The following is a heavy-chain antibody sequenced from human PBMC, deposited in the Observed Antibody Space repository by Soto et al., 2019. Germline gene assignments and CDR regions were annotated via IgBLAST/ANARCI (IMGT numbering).Heavy chain of an antibody. CDR1: GYTFTSYG. Sequence: ASVKVSCKASGYTFTSYGISWVRQAPGQGLEWMGWISAYNGNTNYATKVQGRLTLTTDTSTSTAFMDLGSLTSADTAVYYCAMVDLYVTPTPQDVWGQGTTVTVSS. V-gene: IGHV1-18*01. J-gene: IGHJ6*02. CDR3: AMVDLYVTPTPQDV. D-gene: IGHD3-16*01. CDR2: ISAYNGNT.